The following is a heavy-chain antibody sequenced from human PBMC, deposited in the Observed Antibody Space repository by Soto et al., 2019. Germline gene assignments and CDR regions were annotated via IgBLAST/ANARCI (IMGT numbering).Heavy chain of an antibody. CDR1: GLTFSSYA. CDR2: ISGSGGST. D-gene: IGHD3-22*01. CDR3: ALSAYYYDSSGYYPLNYYGMDV. Sequence: GGSLRLSCAASGLTFSSYAMSWVRQAPGKGLEWVSAISGSGGSTYYADSVKGRFTISRDNSKNTLYLQMNSLRSEDTAVYYCALSAYYYDSSGYYPLNYYGMDVWGQGTTVTVSS. J-gene: IGHJ6*02. V-gene: IGHV3-23*01.